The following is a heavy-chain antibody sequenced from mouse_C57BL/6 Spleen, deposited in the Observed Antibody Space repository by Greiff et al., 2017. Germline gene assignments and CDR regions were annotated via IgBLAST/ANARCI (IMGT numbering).Heavy chain of an antibody. CDR1: GFTFSSYG. Sequence: EVQVVESGGDLVKPGGSLKLSCAASGFTFSSYGMSWVRQTPDKRLEWVATISSGGSYTYYPDSVKGRFTISRDNAKNTLYLQMSSLKSEDTAMYYSFYYDGGKGFAYWGQGTLVTVSA. CDR2: ISSGGSYT. CDR3: FYYDGGKGFAY. D-gene: IGHD2-4*01. V-gene: IGHV5-6*01. J-gene: IGHJ3*01.